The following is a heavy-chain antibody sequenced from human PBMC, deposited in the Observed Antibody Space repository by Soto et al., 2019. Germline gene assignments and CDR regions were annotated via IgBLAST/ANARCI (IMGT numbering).Heavy chain of an antibody. D-gene: IGHD3-3*01. CDR1: VYSISIGYY. CDR2: VYRTRST. Sequence: SETLSLTCAISVYSISIGYYWGWIRQPPGQGLEWIGFVYRTRSTYYSPSLKSRLTISIDTSNNRFSLKLRSVTAADTAVYYCARGDDYWSGYFDYWGQGNMVTVSS. V-gene: IGHV4-38-2*01. CDR3: ARGDDYWSGYFDY. J-gene: IGHJ4*02.